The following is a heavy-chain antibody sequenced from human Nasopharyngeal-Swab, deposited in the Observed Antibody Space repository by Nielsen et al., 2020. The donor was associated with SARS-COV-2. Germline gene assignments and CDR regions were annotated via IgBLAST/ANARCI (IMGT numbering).Heavy chain of an antibody. CDR1: GGSSSGYY. CDR2: INHSGST. Sequence: SDPLSPTFAAYGGSSSGYYWSWIRQPPGKGLEWIGEINHSGSTNYNPSLKSRVTISVDTSKNQFSLKLSSVTDADTAVYYCAGSTGPFDYWGQGTLVTVSS. CDR3: AGSTGPFDY. V-gene: IGHV4-34*01. J-gene: IGHJ4*02. D-gene: IGHD1-14*01.